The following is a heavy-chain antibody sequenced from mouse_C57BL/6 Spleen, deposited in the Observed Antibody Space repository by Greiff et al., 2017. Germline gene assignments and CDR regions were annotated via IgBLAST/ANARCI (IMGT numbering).Heavy chain of an antibody. CDR1: GYTFTDYE. V-gene: IGHV1-15*01. CDR3: ALRAGDY. CDR2: IDPDTGGT. J-gene: IGHJ2*01. D-gene: IGHD2-12*01. Sequence: QVQLKESGAELVRPGASVTLSCKASGYTFTDYEMHWVKQTPVHGLEWIGAIDPDTGGTAYNQKFKGKAILTADKSSSTAYMELRSLTSEDSAVYYCALRAGDYWGQGTTRTVSS.